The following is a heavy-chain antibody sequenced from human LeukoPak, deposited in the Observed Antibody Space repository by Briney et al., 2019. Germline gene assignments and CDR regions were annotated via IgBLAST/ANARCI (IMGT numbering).Heavy chain of an antibody. CDR1: GGTFSSYA. D-gene: IGHD3-3*01. V-gene: IGHV1-69*13. CDR3: AREGRLLEWLLFDY. Sequence: SVKVSCKASGGTFSSYAISWVRQAPGQGLEWMGGIIPIFGTANYAQKFQGRVTITADESTSTAYMELNSLRSEDTAVYYCAREGRLLEWLLFDYWGQGTLVTVSS. CDR2: IIPIFGTA. J-gene: IGHJ4*02.